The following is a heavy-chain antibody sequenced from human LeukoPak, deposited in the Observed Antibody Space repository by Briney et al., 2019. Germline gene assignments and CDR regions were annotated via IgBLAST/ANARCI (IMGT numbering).Heavy chain of an antibody. CDR1: GFTFSSYS. Sequence: PGGSLRLSCAASGFTFSSYSMNWVRQAPGKGLEWVSSISSSTSYRYYADSVKGRFTISRDNAKNSLYLQMNSLRAEDTAVYYCARDRYSYGYYWFDLWGQGTLVTVSS. J-gene: IGHJ5*02. CDR3: ARDRYSYGYYWFDL. CDR2: ISSSTSYR. V-gene: IGHV3-21*01. D-gene: IGHD5-18*01.